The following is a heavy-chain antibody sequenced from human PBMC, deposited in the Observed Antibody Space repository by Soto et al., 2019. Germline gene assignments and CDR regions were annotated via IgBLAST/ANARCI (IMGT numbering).Heavy chain of an antibody. CDR2: ISSNGGTT. V-gene: IGHV3-64*01. J-gene: IGHJ5*02. D-gene: IGHD1-26*01. CDR1: GFTFVGYS. Sequence: EVQLVESGGGLAQPGGSRRFSGAASGFTFVGYSMHWARKAPGKGLEYVSAISSNGGTTSYANSVKGRFTISRDNSKNMLYLQMGSLRAEDMAVYYCGGYSGDGIWSWGQGTLVTVSS. CDR3: GGYSGDGIWS.